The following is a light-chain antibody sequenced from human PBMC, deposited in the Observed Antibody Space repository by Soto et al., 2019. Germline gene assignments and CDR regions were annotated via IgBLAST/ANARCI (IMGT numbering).Light chain of an antibody. CDR3: RQANSFPFT. V-gene: IGKV1-12*01. CDR2: AAS. CDR1: QGISSW. J-gene: IGKJ3*01. Sequence: DIPMTQSPSSVSASVGDRVTITCRASQGISSWLAWYQQKPGKAPKLLLYAASNLQSGVPSRFSGSGSGTDFTLPISSLQAEDFSTYYCRQANSFPFTFGPGTKVDIK.